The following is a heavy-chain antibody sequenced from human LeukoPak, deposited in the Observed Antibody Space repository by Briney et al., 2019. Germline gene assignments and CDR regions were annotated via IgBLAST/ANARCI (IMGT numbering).Heavy chain of an antibody. D-gene: IGHD4-11*01. V-gene: IGHV4-39*01. CDR2: VYDSENT. Sequence: SETLSLTCTVSGGSINSSGNYWGWIRQPPGKGLECVGSVYDSENTYYNPSLKSRVTISVDTSKNQFSLKLRSVTAADTAVYYCARFDDYDAFDIWGQGTMVTVPS. CDR1: GGSINSSGNY. CDR3: ARFDDYDAFDI. J-gene: IGHJ3*02.